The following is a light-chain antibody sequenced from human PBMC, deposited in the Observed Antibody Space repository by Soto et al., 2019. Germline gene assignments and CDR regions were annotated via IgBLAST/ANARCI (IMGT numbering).Light chain of an antibody. CDR1: SSDIGGYNY. CDR3: SSYTSTNTLVV. J-gene: IGLJ2*01. Sequence: QSALTQPASVSGSPGQSTTISCTGTSSDIGGYNYVSWYQQYPDKAPNLVIYEVSYRPSGVSHRFSGSKSGDTASLTISGLQAEDEANYYCSSYTSTNTLVVFGGGTKLTVL. CDR2: EVS. V-gene: IGLV2-14*01.